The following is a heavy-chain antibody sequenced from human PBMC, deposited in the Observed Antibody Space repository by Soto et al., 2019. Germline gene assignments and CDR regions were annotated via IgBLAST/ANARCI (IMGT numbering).Heavy chain of an antibody. CDR1: GFTFSGDS. Sequence: EVQLVESGGGLVKPGESLRLSCAESGFTFSGDSMNWVRPAPGKGLEWVSSISTNSDYIYYADSVKGRFTISRDNAKNPLFLQLTGLRVEDAAVYYCARATRGVYNEGFDYWGQGTLVTVSS. V-gene: IGHV3-21*01. CDR2: ISTNSDYI. CDR3: ARATRGVYNEGFDY. J-gene: IGHJ4*02. D-gene: IGHD5-12*01.